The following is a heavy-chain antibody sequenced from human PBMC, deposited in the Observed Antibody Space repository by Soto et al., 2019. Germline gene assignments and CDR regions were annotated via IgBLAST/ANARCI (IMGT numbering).Heavy chain of an antibody. CDR1: GGSISSYY. CDR2: IYYSGGT. V-gene: IGHV4-59*01. Sequence: SETLSLTCTVSGGSISSYYWSWIRQPPGKGLEWIGYIYYSGGTNYNPSLKSRVTISVDTSKNQFSLKLSSVTAADTAVYYCARDGYYDSSGYYFGGMDVWGQGTTVTVSS. D-gene: IGHD3-22*01. J-gene: IGHJ6*02. CDR3: ARDGYYDSSGYYFGGMDV.